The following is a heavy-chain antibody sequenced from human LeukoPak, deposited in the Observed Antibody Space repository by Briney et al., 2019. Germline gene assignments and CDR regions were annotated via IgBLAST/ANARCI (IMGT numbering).Heavy chain of an antibody. D-gene: IGHD1-26*01. CDR1: GFTFSSYG. V-gene: IGHV3-30*03. CDR3: ARDPNYSGIFDY. Sequence: PGESLRLSCAASGFTFSSYGMHWVRQAPGKGLEWVAVISYDGSNKYYADSVKGRFTISRDNSKSTLYLQMNSLRAEDTAVYYCARDPNYSGIFDYWGQGTLVTVSS. J-gene: IGHJ4*02. CDR2: ISYDGSNK.